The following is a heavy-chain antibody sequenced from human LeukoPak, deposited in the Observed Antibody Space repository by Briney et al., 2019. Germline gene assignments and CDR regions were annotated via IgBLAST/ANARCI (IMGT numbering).Heavy chain of an antibody. CDR1: GDSFSSSSFY. J-gene: IGHJ6*03. CDR3: ARTGDGYNYYNYYYMDV. D-gene: IGHD5-24*01. Sequence: PSETLSLTCTVSGDSFSSSSFYWGWIRQPPGKGLEWIGYIYYSVRTNYNPSLKSRVTISVDMPNNQFSLKMSSVTAADTAVYYCARTGDGYNYYNYYYMDVWGKGTTVTVTS. CDR2: IYYSVRT. V-gene: IGHV4-61*05.